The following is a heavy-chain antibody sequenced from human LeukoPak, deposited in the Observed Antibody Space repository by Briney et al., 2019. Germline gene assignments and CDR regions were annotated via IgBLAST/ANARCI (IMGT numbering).Heavy chain of an antibody. V-gene: IGHV4-59*12. CDR1: GGSISSYY. CDR3: ARSGYSGYDYRPLYY. CDR2: IYYSGST. D-gene: IGHD5-12*01. Sequence: SETLSLTCTVSGGSISSYYWSWIRQPPGKGLEWIGYIYYSGSTNYNPSLKSRVTISVDTSKNQFSLKLSSVTAADTAVYYCARSGYSGYDYRPLYYWGQGTLVTVSS. J-gene: IGHJ4*02.